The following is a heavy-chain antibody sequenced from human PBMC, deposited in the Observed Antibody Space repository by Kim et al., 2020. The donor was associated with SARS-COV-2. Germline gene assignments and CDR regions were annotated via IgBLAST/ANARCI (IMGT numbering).Heavy chain of an antibody. V-gene: IGHV4-34*01. J-gene: IGHJ6*03. D-gene: IGHD5-18*01. CDR1: GGSFSGYY. CDR3: ARRRIRTAAGDDYYMDV. CDR2: INHSGKT. Sequence: SETLSLTCAVYGGSFSGYYWSWIRQPPGKGLEWIGEINHSGKTNYNPTLKSRVTISVDTSKNQFTLKVSSLTAADTAGYYCARRRIRTAAGDDYYMDVWGERTTVTVS.